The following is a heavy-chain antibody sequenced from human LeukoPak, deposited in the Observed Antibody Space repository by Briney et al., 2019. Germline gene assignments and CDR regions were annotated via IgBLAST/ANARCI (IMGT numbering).Heavy chain of an antibody. D-gene: IGHD2-8*01. V-gene: IGHV1-24*01. Sequence: GASVKVSCKVSGYTLTELSMHWVRQAPGKGLEWMGGFDPEDGETIYAQKFQGRVTMTEDTSTDTAYMELSRLRSEDTAVYYCARSAQNNIVLMVYATNDAFDIWGQGTMVTVSS. J-gene: IGHJ3*02. CDR2: FDPEDGET. CDR3: ARSAQNNIVLMVYATNDAFDI. CDR1: GYTLTELS.